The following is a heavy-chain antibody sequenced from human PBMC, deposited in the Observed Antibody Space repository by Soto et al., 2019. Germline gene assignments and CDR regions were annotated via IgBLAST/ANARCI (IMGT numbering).Heavy chain of an antibody. CDR3: AKDTAYAMDV. CDR1: GFDFSNSW. CDR2: INSDGSGT. Sequence: EVQLVESGGGLVQPGGSLRLPCAASGFDFSNSWIHWVRQGPGKGLVWVSHINSDGSGTTYADSVKGRFTISRDNAKNTVYLQMNSLRAEDTAVYYCAKDTAYAMDVWGQGTTVTVSS. D-gene: IGHD2-15*01. J-gene: IGHJ6*02. V-gene: IGHV3-74*01.